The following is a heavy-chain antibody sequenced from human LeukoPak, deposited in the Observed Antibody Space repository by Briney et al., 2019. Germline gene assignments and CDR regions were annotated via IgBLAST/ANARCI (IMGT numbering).Heavy chain of an antibody. CDR3: AKGRGWYLSASGPFDY. D-gene: IGHD6-19*01. J-gene: IGHJ4*02. V-gene: IGHV3-30*07. Sequence: GGSLRLSCAASGFTFSSYAMHWVRQAPGKGLEWVAVISYDGSNKYYADSVKGRFTISRDNSKNTLYLQMNSLRAEDTAVYYCAKGRGWYLSASGPFDYWGQGTLVTVSS. CDR2: ISYDGSNK. CDR1: GFTFSSYA.